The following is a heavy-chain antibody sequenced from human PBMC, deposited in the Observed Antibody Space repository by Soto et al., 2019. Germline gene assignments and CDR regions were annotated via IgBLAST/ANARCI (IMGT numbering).Heavy chain of an antibody. CDR1: GYTFARYW. Sequence: GESLKISCKGSGYTFARYWIAWVRQMPGKGLEWMGIIYPGDSDTRYNPSFQGQVTFSADKSISTAYLQWSSLQASDTGMYYCARPGLTGTTYYFDSWGQGTLVTVSS. CDR2: IYPGDSDT. CDR3: ARPGLTGTTYYFDS. J-gene: IGHJ4*02. D-gene: IGHD1-7*01. V-gene: IGHV5-51*01.